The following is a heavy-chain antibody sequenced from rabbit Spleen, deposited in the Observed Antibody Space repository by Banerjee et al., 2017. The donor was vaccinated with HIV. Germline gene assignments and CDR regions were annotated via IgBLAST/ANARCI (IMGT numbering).Heavy chain of an antibody. J-gene: IGHJ4*01. Sequence: QEQLVESGGGLVKPGGSLKLSCKASGFDFSNYGVTWVRQAPGKGLEWIGYIEPIFGNTSYANWVNGRFTISSHNAQNTLYLQLSSLTAADTATYFCARDAGTGDYIDVYFNLWGPGTLVTVS. V-gene: IGHV1S47*01. CDR1: GFDFSNYG. D-gene: IGHD8-1*01. CDR3: ARDAGTGDYIDVYFNL. CDR2: IEPIFGNT.